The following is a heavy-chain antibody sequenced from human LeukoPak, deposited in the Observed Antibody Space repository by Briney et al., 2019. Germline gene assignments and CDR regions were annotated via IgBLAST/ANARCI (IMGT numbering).Heavy chain of an antibody. CDR1: GGSISRRNYI. CDR3: ARHGGSVVIVPFDY. CDR2: INYSGST. D-gene: IGHD3-16*01. V-gene: IGHV4-39*01. J-gene: IGHJ4*02. Sequence: SETLSLTCTVSGGSISRRNYIWGWIRQPPGKGLGWIRSINYSGSTYYNPSLKSRVSISLDPSKNQFSLRLSSVTAADSAVYHCARHGGSVVIVPFDYWGQGTLVTVSS.